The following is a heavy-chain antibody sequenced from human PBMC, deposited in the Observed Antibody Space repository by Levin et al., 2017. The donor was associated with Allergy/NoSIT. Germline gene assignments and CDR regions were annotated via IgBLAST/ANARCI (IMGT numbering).Heavy chain of an antibody. CDR3: ARSASRYQLLYNNYYGMDV. CDR2: INPSGGST. V-gene: IGHV1-46*01. J-gene: IGHJ6*02. Sequence: ASVKVSCKASGYTFTSYYMHWVRQAPGQGLEWMGIINPSGGSTSYAQKFQGRVTMTRDTSTSTVYMELSSLRSEDTAVYYCARSASRYQLLYNNYYGMDVWGQGTTVTVSS. D-gene: IGHD2-2*02. CDR1: GYTFTSYY.